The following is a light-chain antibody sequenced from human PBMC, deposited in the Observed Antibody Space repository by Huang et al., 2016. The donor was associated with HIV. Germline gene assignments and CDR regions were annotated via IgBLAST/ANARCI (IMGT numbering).Light chain of an antibody. CDR2: AAS. J-gene: IGKJ4*01. V-gene: IGKV3-15*01. Sequence: ETLMTQFPATRSVSPGESATLACRASQNVRNNLDLYQQKPGQAPRLLFLAASSRATGVPGRFSASGSGIDFTLTISSLQSEDFAVYYCQQFNNWPPAFGGGTTVEIK. CDR3: QQFNNWPPA. CDR1: QNVRNN.